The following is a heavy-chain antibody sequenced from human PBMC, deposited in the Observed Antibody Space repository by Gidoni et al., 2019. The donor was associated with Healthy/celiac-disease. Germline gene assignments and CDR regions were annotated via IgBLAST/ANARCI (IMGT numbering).Heavy chain of an antibody. J-gene: IGHJ5*02. D-gene: IGHD4-17*01. CDR2: IYYSGST. CDR1: GGPISSSSYY. CDR3: ARQGRFRTTVVTPGWFDP. V-gene: IGHV4-39*01. Sequence: QLQLQESGPGLVKPSETLSLTCTVSGGPISSSSYYWGWIRQPPGKGLEWIGSIYYSGSTYYNPSLKSRVTISVDTSKNQFSLKLSSVTAADTAVYYCARQGRFRTTVVTPGWFDPWGQGTLVTVSS.